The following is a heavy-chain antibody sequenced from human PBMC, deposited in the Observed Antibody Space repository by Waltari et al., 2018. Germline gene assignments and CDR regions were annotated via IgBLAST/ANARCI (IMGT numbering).Heavy chain of an antibody. D-gene: IGHD3-16*01. Sequence: EVQLLASGGDLVQPGGSLTLSCAASGFTFHRLAMNWVRQAPGKGLEWVSAITSSSRSTYYADSVKGRFTISRDNSKNTAYLQMNSLRAGDTAIYYCAKGTAAFYYGMDVWGQGTTVTVSS. CDR1: GFTFHRLA. V-gene: IGHV3-23*01. J-gene: IGHJ6*02. CDR2: ITSSSRST. CDR3: AKGTAAFYYGMDV.